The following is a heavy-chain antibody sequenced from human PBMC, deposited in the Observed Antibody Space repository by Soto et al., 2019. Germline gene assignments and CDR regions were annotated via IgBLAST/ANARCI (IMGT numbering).Heavy chain of an antibody. Sequence: ASVKASCKASGYTFTGYYMHWVRQAPGQGLEWMGWINPNSGGTNYAQKFQGWVTMTRDTCISTAYMELSRLRSYDTAVYYCARLPVGYCSGGSCYDAFDIWGQGTMVTVSS. CDR2: INPNSGGT. CDR1: GYTFTGYY. D-gene: IGHD2-15*01. CDR3: ARLPVGYCSGGSCYDAFDI. J-gene: IGHJ3*02. V-gene: IGHV1-2*04.